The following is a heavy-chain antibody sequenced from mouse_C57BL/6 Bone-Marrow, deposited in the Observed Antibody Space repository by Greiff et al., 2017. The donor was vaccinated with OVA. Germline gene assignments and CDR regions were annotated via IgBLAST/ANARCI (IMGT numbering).Heavy chain of an antibody. CDR2: IDPENGDT. V-gene: IGHV14-4*01. Sequence: VQLQQSGAELVRPGASVKLSCTASGFNIKDDYMHWVKERPEQGLEWIGWIDPENGDTEYASKFQGKATITADTSSKTVYLHLSSLTSEDTAAYYGTTYRYWGQGTTLTVSS. CDR1: GFNIKDDY. CDR3: TTYRY. J-gene: IGHJ2*01.